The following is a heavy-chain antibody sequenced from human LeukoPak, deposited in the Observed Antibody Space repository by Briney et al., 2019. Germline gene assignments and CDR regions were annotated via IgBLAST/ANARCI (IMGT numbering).Heavy chain of an antibody. J-gene: IGHJ4*02. D-gene: IGHD1-1*01. CDR2: IYHSGST. CDR3: ASQLGGTTFH. Sequence: PSETLSLTCAVSGGSISSSNWWSWVRQPPGKGLEWIGEIYHSGSTNYNPSLKSRVSISLDTSKNQFSLKLNSVTAADTAVYYCASQLGGTTFHWGQGTLVTVSS. CDR1: GGSISSSNW. V-gene: IGHV4-4*02.